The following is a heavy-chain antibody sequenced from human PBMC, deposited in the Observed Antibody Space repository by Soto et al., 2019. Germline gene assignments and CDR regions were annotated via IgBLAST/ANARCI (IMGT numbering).Heavy chain of an antibody. D-gene: IGHD6-13*01. CDR3: AREYSSSWYSDPYYYYGMDV. Sequence: GGSLRLSCAASGFTFSSYEMNWVRQAPGKGLEWVSYISSSGSTIYYADSVKGRFTISRDDAKNSLSLQMNSLRAEDTAVYHCAREYSSSWYSDPYYYYGMDVWGQVTTVTVSS. CDR2: ISSSGSTI. V-gene: IGHV3-48*03. CDR1: GFTFSSYE. J-gene: IGHJ6*02.